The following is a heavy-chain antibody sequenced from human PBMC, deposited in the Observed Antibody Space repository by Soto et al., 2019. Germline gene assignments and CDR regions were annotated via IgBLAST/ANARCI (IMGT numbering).Heavy chain of an antibody. Sequence: SETLSLTCTVSGGSISSDANFWSWIRQLPGRGLEWIGYISYTGRTYYTPSLSSRLTISLDTSKNLFSLRLSAVTAADTAVYFCARGSFSSSSSWFDPWGQGTLVTVSS. CDR2: ISYTGRT. CDR3: ARGSFSSSSSWFDP. D-gene: IGHD6-6*01. CDR1: GGSISSDANF. J-gene: IGHJ5*02. V-gene: IGHV4-31*03.